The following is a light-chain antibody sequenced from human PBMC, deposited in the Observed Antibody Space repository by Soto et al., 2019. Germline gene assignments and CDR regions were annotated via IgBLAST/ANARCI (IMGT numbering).Light chain of an antibody. J-gene: IGKJ2*01. Sequence: EIVLTQSPGTLSLSPGERATLSCRASQSVSSSYLAWYQQKPGQAPRLLIYGASSRATRIPDRFSGSGSGTDCTLTISRLEPEEFAVYYCQQYGSSLYTFGQGTSLAIK. V-gene: IGKV3-20*01. CDR1: QSVSSSY. CDR3: QQYGSSLYT. CDR2: GAS.